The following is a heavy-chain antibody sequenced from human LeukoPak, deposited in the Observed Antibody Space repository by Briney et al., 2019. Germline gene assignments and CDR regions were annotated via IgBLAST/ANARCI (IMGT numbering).Heavy chain of an antibody. CDR2: INPSGSST. V-gene: IGHV1-46*01. CDR1: GYTLTSHY. Sequence: ASVKVSCKASGYTLTSHYMHWVRQAPGQGLEWMGLINPSGSSTLYAQKFQGRVTMTRDMSTTTDYMELSSLRSEDTAVYYCARERQLRFLEWLPVDGFDIWGQGTMVTVSS. CDR3: ARERQLRFLEWLPVDGFDI. D-gene: IGHD3-3*01. J-gene: IGHJ3*02.